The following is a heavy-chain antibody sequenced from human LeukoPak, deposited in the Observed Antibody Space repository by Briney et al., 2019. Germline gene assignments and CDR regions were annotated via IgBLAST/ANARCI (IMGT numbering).Heavy chain of an antibody. V-gene: IGHV4-34*01. CDR2: IYYSGST. CDR1: GGSFSGYY. D-gene: IGHD1-1*01. Sequence: SETLSLTCAVYGGSFSGYYWSWIRQPPGKGLEWIGSIYYSGSTYYNPSLKSRVTISVDTSKNQFSLKLTSVTAADTAVYYCARPVPSRLGWFDPWGQGTLVTVSS. J-gene: IGHJ5*02. CDR3: ARPVPSRLGWFDP.